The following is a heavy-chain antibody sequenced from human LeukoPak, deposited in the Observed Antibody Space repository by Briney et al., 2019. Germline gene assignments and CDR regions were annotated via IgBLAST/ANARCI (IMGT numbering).Heavy chain of an antibody. Sequence: PGGSLRLSCAASGFTFSAYTMNWVRQAPGKGLEWVSSMSGIGGFAHYADSVKGRFTISRDNAKSSLYLQMNSLRAEDTAVYFCARDDYSDSPTYYNGMDVWGQGTAVTVSS. J-gene: IGHJ6*02. CDR3: ARDDYSDSPTYYNGMDV. CDR1: GFTFSAYT. D-gene: IGHD4/OR15-4a*01. CDR2: MSGIGGFA. V-gene: IGHV3-21*01.